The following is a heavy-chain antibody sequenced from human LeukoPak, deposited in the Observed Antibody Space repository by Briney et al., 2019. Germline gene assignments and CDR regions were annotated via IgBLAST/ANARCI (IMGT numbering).Heavy chain of an antibody. CDR1: GYSISGGYY. Sequence: SETLSLTCAVSGYSISGGYYWGWIRQPPGKGLEWIGLFFHSGISHSNPSLSSRLTMSVDTSKNQFSLNLRSVTAADTAVYYCVRTTYYYDTSGHLGFDHWGQGTLVTVSS. V-gene: IGHV4-38-2*01. CDR2: FFHSGIS. CDR3: VRTTYYYDTSGHLGFDH. J-gene: IGHJ4*02. D-gene: IGHD3-22*01.